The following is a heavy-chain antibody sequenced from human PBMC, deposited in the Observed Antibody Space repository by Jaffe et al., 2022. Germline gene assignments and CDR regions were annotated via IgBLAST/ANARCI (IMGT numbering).Heavy chain of an antibody. J-gene: IGHJ4*02. CDR2: INPNSGGT. V-gene: IGHV1-2*06. Sequence: QVQLVQSGAEVKKPGASVKVSCKASGYTFTGYYMHWVRQAPGQGLEWMGRINPNSGGTNYAQKFQGRVTMTRDTSISTAYMELSRLRSDDTAVYYCATMEIVVVVAATRVLQDYWGQGTLVTVSS. D-gene: IGHD2-15*01. CDR3: ATMEIVVVVAATRVLQDY. CDR1: GYTFTGYY.